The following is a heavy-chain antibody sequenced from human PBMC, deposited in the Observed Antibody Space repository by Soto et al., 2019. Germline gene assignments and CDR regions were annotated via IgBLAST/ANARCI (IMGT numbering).Heavy chain of an antibody. CDR1: GFTFSIYG. D-gene: IGHD3-3*01. CDR3: ANGEDYFDY. Sequence: PGGSLRLSCAASGFTFSIYGIHWVRQAPGKGLEWVSTISGSGGRTYYGDSLKGRFTISRDNSKNTLYLQMNSLRVEDTAVYYCANGEDYFDYWGQGTLVTVSS. CDR2: ISGSGGRT. J-gene: IGHJ4*02. V-gene: IGHV3-23*01.